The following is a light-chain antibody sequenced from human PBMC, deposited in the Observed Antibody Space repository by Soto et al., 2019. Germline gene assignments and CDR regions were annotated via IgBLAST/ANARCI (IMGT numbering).Light chain of an antibody. V-gene: IGKV3-20*01. CDR1: QSVSRSTS. Sequence: EIVLTQSPGTLSLSPGERATLSCRASQSVSRSTSLAWYQEKTGQAPRLLIYGASSRAVGVPDRFSGSGSGTDFTIKISRMETEYFEVYYCQQYGDSPINFGGGTKVDIK. J-gene: IGKJ4*01. CDR3: QQYGDSPIN. CDR2: GAS.